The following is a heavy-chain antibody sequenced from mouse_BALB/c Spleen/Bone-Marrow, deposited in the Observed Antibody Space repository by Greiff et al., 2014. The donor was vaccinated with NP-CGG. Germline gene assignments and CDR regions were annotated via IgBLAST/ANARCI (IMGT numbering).Heavy chain of an antibody. CDR2: ISSGGSST. CDR1: GFTFSSYG. J-gene: IGHJ2*01. D-gene: IGHD3-2*02. CDR3: TRRPLQANSYFDC. V-gene: IGHV5-6*02. Sequence: EVNLVESGGDLVKPGGSLKLSCVASGFTFSSYGMSWVRQTPDKRLEWVATISSGGSSTYYPASVKGRFTISRDNAKSTLYLRMSSLNSEDTAMYYCTRRPLQANSYFDCWGQGTTLTVSS.